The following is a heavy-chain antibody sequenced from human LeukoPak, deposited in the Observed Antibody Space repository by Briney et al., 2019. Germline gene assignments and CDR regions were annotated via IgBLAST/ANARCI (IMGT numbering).Heavy chain of an antibody. CDR3: ARIGYSYGYSLLDY. CDR1: GFTVSSNY. V-gene: IGHV3-66*02. Sequence: GGSLRLSCAASGFTVSSNYMSWVRQAPGKGLEWVSVIYSGGSTYYADSEKGRFTISRDNSKNTLYLQMNSLRAEDTAVYYCARIGYSYGYSLLDYWGQGTLVTVSS. D-gene: IGHD5-18*01. CDR2: IYSGGST. J-gene: IGHJ4*02.